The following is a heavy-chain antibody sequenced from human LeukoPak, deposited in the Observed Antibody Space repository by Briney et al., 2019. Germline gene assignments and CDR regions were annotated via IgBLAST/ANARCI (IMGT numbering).Heavy chain of an antibody. CDR2: TYYRSKWYN. CDR1: GDSVSSNSAA. V-gene: IGHV6-1*01. Sequence: SQTLSLTCAISGDSVSSNSAAWNWIRQSPSRGLEWLGRTYYRSKWYNDYAVSVKSRITINPDTPKNQFSLQLNSVTPEDTAVYYCARDGRIAVAGPGSYYYYGMDVWGQGTTVTVSS. CDR3: ARDGRIAVAGPGSYYYYGMDV. J-gene: IGHJ6*02. D-gene: IGHD6-19*01.